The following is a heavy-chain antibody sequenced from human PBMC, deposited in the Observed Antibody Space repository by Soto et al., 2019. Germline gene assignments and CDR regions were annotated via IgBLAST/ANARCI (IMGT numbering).Heavy chain of an antibody. CDR1: GGTFSSYA. J-gene: IGHJ6*02. CDR2: IIPIFGTA. V-gene: IGHV1-69*01. Sequence: QVQLVQSGAEVKKPGSSVKVSCKASGGTFSSYAISWVRQAPGQGLEWMGGIIPIFGTANYAQKFQGRVTITEDESTSTAYMELSSLRSEDTAVYYCAREDIVVVPTIGYYYYGMDVWGQGTTVTVSS. D-gene: IGHD2-2*01. CDR3: AREDIVVVPTIGYYYYGMDV.